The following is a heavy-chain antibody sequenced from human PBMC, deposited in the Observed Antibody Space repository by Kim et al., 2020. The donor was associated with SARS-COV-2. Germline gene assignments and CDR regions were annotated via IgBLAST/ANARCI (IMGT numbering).Heavy chain of an antibody. CDR3: ARDVRFGSYRYFDY. Sequence: GGSLRLSCAASGFTFSSYSMNWVRQAPGKGVEWVSYISSSSSTIYYADSVKGRFTISRDNAKNSLYLQMNSLRDEDTAVYYCARDVRFGSYRYFDYWGQGTLVTVSS. CDR2: ISSSSSTI. V-gene: IGHV3-48*02. D-gene: IGHD1-26*01. J-gene: IGHJ4*02. CDR1: GFTFSSYS.